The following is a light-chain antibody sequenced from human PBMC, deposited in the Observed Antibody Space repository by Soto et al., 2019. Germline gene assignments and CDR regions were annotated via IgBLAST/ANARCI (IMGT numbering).Light chain of an antibody. Sequence: EIVLTQSPGTLSLSPGERATLSCRASQSVSSSYLAWYQQKPGQAPRLLIYGASSRATGIPDRFSGSGSGTDFTLTISSLEPEDFAVYYCQQYGSSPRTFGQRTKLEIK. CDR2: GAS. CDR1: QSVSSSY. V-gene: IGKV3-20*01. J-gene: IGKJ2*01. CDR3: QQYGSSPRT.